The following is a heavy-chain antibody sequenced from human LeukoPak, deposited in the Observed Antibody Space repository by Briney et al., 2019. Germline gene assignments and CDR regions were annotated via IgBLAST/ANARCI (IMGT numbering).Heavy chain of an antibody. Sequence: SETLSLTFAVYGGSFSDYYWNWIRQPPGKGLEWIGEINHGGGTKYNPSLKSRATISVDTSKKQFSLNLSSVTAADTAVYYCARGEDGTGDYRPTYFDSWGQGTLVTVSS. V-gene: IGHV4-34*01. CDR3: ARGEDGTGDYRPTYFDS. CDR2: INHGGGT. CDR1: GGSFSDYY. J-gene: IGHJ4*02. D-gene: IGHD4-17*01.